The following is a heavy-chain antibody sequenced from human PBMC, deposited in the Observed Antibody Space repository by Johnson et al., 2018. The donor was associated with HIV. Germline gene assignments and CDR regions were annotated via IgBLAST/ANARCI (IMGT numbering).Heavy chain of an antibody. CDR2: ISGSGGST. J-gene: IGHJ3*02. V-gene: IGHV3-23*04. D-gene: IGHD1/OR15-1a*01. CDR1: GFTFSNYA. CDR3: VRDFRSVGTTDASDI. Sequence: EVQLVESGGGVVQPGGSLRLSCAASGFTFSNYAMSWVRQAPGKGLEWVSVISGSGGSTYYADSVKGRFTISRDNAKNSLYLQISSLRAEDTAVYFCVRDFRSVGTTDASDIWGQGTMITVSS.